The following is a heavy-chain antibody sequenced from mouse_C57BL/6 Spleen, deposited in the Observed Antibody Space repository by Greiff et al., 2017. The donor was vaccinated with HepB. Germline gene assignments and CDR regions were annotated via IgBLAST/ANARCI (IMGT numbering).Heavy chain of an antibody. CDR1: GYSITSGYY. V-gene: IGHV3-6*01. Sequence: VQLQQSGPGLVKPSQSLSLTCSVTGYSITSGYYWNWIRQFPGNKLEWMGYISYDGSNNYNPSLKNRISITRDKSKNQFFLKLNSVTTEDTATYYCARDGSSYRFAYWGQGTLVTVSA. D-gene: IGHD1-1*01. J-gene: IGHJ3*01. CDR3: ARDGSSYRFAY. CDR2: ISYDGSN.